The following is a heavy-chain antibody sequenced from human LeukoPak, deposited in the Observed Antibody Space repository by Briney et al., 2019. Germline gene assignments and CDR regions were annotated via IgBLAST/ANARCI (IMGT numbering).Heavy chain of an antibody. CDR2: ISGSGGNT. Sequence: GGSLRLSCAASGFTFSSYAMSWVRQAPGKGLEWVSAISGSGGNTYYADSVKGRFTISRDNSKNTLYLQMSSLTAADTAVYYCAKDRSIGTYYTFDHWGQGTLVTVSS. V-gene: IGHV3-23*01. CDR3: AKDRSIGTYYTFDH. D-gene: IGHD1-26*01. J-gene: IGHJ4*02. CDR1: GFTFSSYA.